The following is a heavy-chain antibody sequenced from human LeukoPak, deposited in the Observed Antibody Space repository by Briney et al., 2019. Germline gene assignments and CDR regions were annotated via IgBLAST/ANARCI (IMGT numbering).Heavy chain of an antibody. V-gene: IGHV4-31*03. Sequence: SETLSLTCTVSGGSISSGGYYWSCIRQHPGKGLEWIGYIYYSGSTYYNPSLKSRVTISVDTSKNQFSLKLSSVTAADTAVYYCARDRGGGYYDSRRYYYYMDVWGKGTTVTVSS. J-gene: IGHJ6*03. D-gene: IGHD3-22*01. CDR3: ARDRGGGYYDSRRYYYYMDV. CDR1: GGSISSGGYY. CDR2: IYYSGST.